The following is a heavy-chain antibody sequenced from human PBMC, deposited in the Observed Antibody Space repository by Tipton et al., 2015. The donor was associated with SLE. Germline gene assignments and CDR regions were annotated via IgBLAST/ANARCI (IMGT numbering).Heavy chain of an antibody. CDR3: ARDIAGPGGYYDMDV. J-gene: IGHJ6*03. CDR2: IYYTGST. V-gene: IGHV4-59*01. CDR1: GVSIRSDY. D-gene: IGHD6-13*01. Sequence: TLSLTCNVSGVSIRSDYWSWIRQPPGKGLEWIGYIYYTGSTNYNPSLKSRVTISVDTSKNQLSLKVRSVTAADTAVYFCARDIAGPGGYYDMDVWGKGTTVSVSS.